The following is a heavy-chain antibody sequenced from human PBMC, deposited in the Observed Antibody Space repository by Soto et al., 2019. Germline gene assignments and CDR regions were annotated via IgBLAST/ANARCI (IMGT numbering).Heavy chain of an antibody. CDR1: GGSIVSDKW. CDR3: ARGGSSEL. V-gene: IGHV4-4*02. J-gene: IGHJ4*02. Sequence: SETLSLTCAVSGGSIVSDKWWSWVRQSPGKGLEWLGEINHRGSTIYNPSLKSRVTISVDTSRNQFSLKVKSVTAADTAVYYCARGGSSELWGQGT. CDR2: INHRGST. D-gene: IGHD6-6*01.